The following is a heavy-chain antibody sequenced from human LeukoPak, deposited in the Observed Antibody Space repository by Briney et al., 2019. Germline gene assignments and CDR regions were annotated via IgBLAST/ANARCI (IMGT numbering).Heavy chain of an antibody. V-gene: IGHV3-23*01. D-gene: IGHD3-3*01. CDR3: AKETDFWSGYYPIDY. CDR2: ISGSGGST. Sequence: GGSLRLSCAASGFTFSSYAMSWVRQAPGKGLEWVSAISGSGGSTYYADSVKGRFIISRDNSKNTLYLQMNSLRAEDTAVYYCAKETDFWSGYYPIDYWGQGTLVTVSS. CDR1: GFTFSSYA. J-gene: IGHJ4*02.